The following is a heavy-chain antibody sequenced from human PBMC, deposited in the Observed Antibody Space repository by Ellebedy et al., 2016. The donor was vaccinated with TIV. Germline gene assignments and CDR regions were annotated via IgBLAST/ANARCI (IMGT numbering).Heavy chain of an antibody. CDR1: GFTFSSYT. CDR3: ARVPPHYSDLYFYLRIDV. V-gene: IGHV3-30-3*01. J-gene: IGHJ6*02. Sequence: GGSLRLXXAASGFTFSSYTMHWVRQAPGKGLEWVAVISYDGNNQYYADSVEGRFTISRDNSKKTVDLHMTSLRAEDTAVYYCARVPPHYSDLYFYLRIDVWGQGTTVTVSS. CDR2: ISYDGNNQ. D-gene: IGHD3-22*01.